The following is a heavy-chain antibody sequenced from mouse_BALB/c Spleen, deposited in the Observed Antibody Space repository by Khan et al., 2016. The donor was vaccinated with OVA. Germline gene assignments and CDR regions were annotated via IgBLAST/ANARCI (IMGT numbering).Heavy chain of an antibody. CDR2: IRNKANGYTT. V-gene: IGHV7-3*02. CDR3: ARDIGRIVFDY. Sequence: EVKLVESGGGLVQPGGSLRLSCATSGFTFTDYYMNWVRQPPGRALEWLGFIRNKANGYTTEYSASVKGRFTISRDNAQSILYLQMNTLRAEDSATYYCARDIGRIVFDYWGQGTTLTVSS. J-gene: IGHJ2*01. CDR1: GFTFTDYY. D-gene: IGHD3-1*01.